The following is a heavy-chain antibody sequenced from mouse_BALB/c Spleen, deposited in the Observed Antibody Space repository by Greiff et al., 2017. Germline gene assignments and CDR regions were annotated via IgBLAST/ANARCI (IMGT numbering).Heavy chain of an antibody. J-gene: IGHJ3*01. CDR3: ARSGGYYFAY. CDR2: IDPENGNT. D-gene: IGHD2-3*01. V-gene: IGHV14-1*02. CDR1: GFNIKDYY. Sequence: DVQLQESGAELVRPGALVKLSCKASGFNIKDYYMHWVKQRPEQGLEWIGWIDPENGNTIYDPKFQGKASITADTSSNTAYLQLSSLTSEDTAVYYCARSGGYYFAYWGQGTLVTVSA.